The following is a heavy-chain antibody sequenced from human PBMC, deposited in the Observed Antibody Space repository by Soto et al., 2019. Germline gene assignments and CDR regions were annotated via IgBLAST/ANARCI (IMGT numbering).Heavy chain of an antibody. V-gene: IGHV1-18*04. D-gene: IGHD1-1*01. Sequence: QVQLVQSGAEVKKPGASVKVSCKASGYTFTSYGISWVRQAPGQGLEWMGWISAYNGNTNYAQKLQGRVTMTTDTSTSTAYMELRSLRTDDTAVYYCARERSERNKRALGVDYWGQGTLVTVSS. CDR1: GYTFTSYG. CDR3: ARERSERNKRALGVDY. J-gene: IGHJ4*02. CDR2: ISAYNGNT.